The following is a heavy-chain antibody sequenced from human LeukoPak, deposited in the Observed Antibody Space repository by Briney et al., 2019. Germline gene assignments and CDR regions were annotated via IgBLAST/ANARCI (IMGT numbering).Heavy chain of an antibody. CDR3: LIGCSGGSCYEQPDY. J-gene: IGHJ4*02. CDR1: GYTFTGYY. CDR2: INPNSGGT. Sequence: ASVKVSCKASGYTFTGYYMHWVRQAPGQGLEWMGRINPNSGGTNYAQKFQGRVTMTRDTSISTAYMELSRLRSDDTAVYYSLIGCSGGSCYEQPDYWGQGTLVTVSS. V-gene: IGHV1-2*06. D-gene: IGHD2-15*01.